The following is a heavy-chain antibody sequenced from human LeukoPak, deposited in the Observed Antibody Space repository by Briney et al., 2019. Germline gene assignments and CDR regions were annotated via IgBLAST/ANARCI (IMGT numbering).Heavy chain of an antibody. CDR3: AKTAQYCSDGPCYSGYFYYMVV. D-gene: IGHD2-15*01. V-gene: IGHV3-23*01. Sequence: PGGSLRLSCAASGFTFSTYAMSWVRQAPGKGLEWVSAISGNGVIKHYADSVKGRFTISRDNSKNTLYLQMSSLRAEDTAVCYCAKTAQYCSDGPCYSGYFYYMVVWGKGTTVTVSS. CDR1: GFTFSTYA. CDR2: ISGNGVIK. J-gene: IGHJ6*03.